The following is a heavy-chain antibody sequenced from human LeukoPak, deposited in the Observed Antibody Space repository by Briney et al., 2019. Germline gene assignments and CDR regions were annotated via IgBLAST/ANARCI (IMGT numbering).Heavy chain of an antibody. Sequence: PSETLSLTCAVYGGSFSGYYWSWIRQPPGKGLEWIGEINHSGSTNYNPSLKSRVTISVDTSKNQFSLKLSSVTAADTAVYYCARFGPYGDYVDAFDIWGQGTMVTVSS. D-gene: IGHD4-17*01. CDR3: ARFGPYGDYVDAFDI. CDR1: GGSFSGYY. V-gene: IGHV4-34*01. CDR2: INHSGST. J-gene: IGHJ3*02.